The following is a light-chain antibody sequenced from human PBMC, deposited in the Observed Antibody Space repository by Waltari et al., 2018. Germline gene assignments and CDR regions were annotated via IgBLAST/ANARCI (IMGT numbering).Light chain of an antibody. CDR2: GAS. CDR1: QSVSSN. CDR3: QQYNNWPPT. J-gene: IGKJ4*01. V-gene: IGKV3-15*01. Sequence: EIVMTQSPATLSVSPGERATLSCRASQSVSSNLAWYQQKPGQAPRLLIYGASTRATGNPARFSGSGSVTEFTLTISSLQSEDFAVYYCQQYNNWPPTFGGGTKVEIK.